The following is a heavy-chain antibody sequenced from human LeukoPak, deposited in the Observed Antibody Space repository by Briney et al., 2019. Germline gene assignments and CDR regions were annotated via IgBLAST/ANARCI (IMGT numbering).Heavy chain of an antibody. J-gene: IGHJ4*02. CDR2: IYPDDSDT. CDR3: AKLGAYSSSWYGFCDY. D-gene: IGHD6-13*01. V-gene: IGHV5-51*01. CDR1: GCSFTSYW. Sequence: GESLKISCKSSGCSFTSYWIGWVRQMPGKGLEWMGIIYPDDSDTRYSPSFQGQVTISVDKSISTAYLQWSSLKASDTAMYYCAKLGAYSSSWYGFCDYWGQGTLVTVSS.